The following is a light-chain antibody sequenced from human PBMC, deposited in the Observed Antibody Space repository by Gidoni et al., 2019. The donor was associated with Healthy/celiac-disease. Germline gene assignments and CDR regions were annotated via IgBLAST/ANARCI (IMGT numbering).Light chain of an antibody. CDR1: QSVSSSY. V-gene: IGKV3-20*01. J-gene: IGKJ1*01. CDR3: QQYGSSPPWT. CDR2: GAS. Sequence: EIVFTQSPGTLSLSPGERATLSCRASQSVSSSYLAWYQQKPGQAHRLLIYGASSRATGIPDRCSGSGSGTDFTLTISRLEPEDFAVYYCQQYGSSPPWTFXQXTKVEIK.